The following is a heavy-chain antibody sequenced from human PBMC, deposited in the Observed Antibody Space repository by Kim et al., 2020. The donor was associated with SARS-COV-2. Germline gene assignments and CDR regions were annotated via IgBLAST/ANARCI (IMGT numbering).Heavy chain of an antibody. CDR3: ARDLLYDILTGYPTEPDY. V-gene: IGHV3-11*06. J-gene: IGHJ4*02. Sequence: KGRSTISRDNAKNSLYLKMNGLRAEDTAVYYCARDLLYDILTGYPTEPDYWGQGTLVTVSS. D-gene: IGHD3-9*01.